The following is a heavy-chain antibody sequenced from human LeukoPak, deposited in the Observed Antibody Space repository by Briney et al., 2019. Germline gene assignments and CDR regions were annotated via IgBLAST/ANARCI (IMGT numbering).Heavy chain of an antibody. Sequence: GGSLRLSCVGSGFTFSNYAMSWVRQAPGKGPEWVSVLSGDSTVTYYADSVKGRFTISRDNSKHTLYLQMNSLRAEDTAVYSCVKGSTNYYLDSWGQGTLVTVSS. D-gene: IGHD4/OR15-4a*01. V-gene: IGHV3-23*01. CDR1: GFTFSNYA. J-gene: IGHJ4*02. CDR3: VKGSTNYYLDS. CDR2: LSGDSTVT.